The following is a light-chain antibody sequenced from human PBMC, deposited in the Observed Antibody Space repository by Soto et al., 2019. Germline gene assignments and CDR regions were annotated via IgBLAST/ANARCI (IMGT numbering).Light chain of an antibody. Sequence: QSVLTQPPSVSAAPGQTVTISCSGNNSNIGNNYVSWYQQFPGTAPKLLIYDNNKRPSGIPARFSGSKSGTSATLDITGLQTGDEADYFCGTWDSSLSAVFGGGTQLTVL. CDR3: GTWDSSLSAV. CDR2: DNN. V-gene: IGLV1-51*01. J-gene: IGLJ7*01. CDR1: NSNIGNNY.